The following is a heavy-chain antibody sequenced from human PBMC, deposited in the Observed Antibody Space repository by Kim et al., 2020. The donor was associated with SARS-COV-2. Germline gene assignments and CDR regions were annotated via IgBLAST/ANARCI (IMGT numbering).Heavy chain of an antibody. D-gene: IGHD2-15*01. CDR3: ARGFCTSSSCYWWAFDI. V-gene: IGHV4-39*07. CDR2: LYYGGNT. Sequence: SETLSLTCTVSSDSIRNNNYYRGWIRQPPGKGLEWIGSLYYGGNTYYNPSLKSRISISVDTSRNQFSLKLRSVTAADTAVYYCARGFCTSSSCYWWAFDIWGQGTMVTVSS. CDR1: SDSIRNNNYY. J-gene: IGHJ3*02.